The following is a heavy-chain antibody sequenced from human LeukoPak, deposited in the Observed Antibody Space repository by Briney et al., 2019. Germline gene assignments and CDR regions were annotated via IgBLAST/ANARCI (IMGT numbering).Heavy chain of an antibody. Sequence: GGSLRLSCAPSGFTFSSYSMNWVRQAPGKGLEWVSSISSSSSYIYYADSVKGRFTISRDYAKNLLYLQMNSLRIEDTAVYYCARDHGIPGSGSYRFDYWGHGTLATVSS. V-gene: IGHV3-21*06. CDR1: GFTFSSYS. CDR3: ARDHGIPGSGSYRFDY. D-gene: IGHD3-10*01. CDR2: ISSSSSYI. J-gene: IGHJ4*01.